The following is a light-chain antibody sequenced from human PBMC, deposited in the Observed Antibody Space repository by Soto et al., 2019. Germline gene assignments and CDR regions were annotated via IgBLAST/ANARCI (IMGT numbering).Light chain of an antibody. CDR2: DNN. J-gene: IGLJ3*02. CDR1: SSNIGNNY. CDR3: ETWDSSLSAGV. V-gene: IGLV1-51*01. Sequence: QSVLTQPPSVSAAPGQTVTISCSGSSSNIGNNYVSWYQQLPGTAPKLLIYDNNKRPSGIPDRFSGSKSGTSATLGITGRQTGDEADYYCETWDSSLSAGVFGGGTKVTVL.